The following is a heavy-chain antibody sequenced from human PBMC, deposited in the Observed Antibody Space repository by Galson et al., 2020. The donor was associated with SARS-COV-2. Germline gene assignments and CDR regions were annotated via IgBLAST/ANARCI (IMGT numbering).Heavy chain of an antibody. D-gene: IGHD1-26*01. J-gene: IGHJ6*02. Sequence: ASVKVSCKTSGYSFSNYGISWVRQAPGQGLEWVGWISTSNGNTDYAQKVQGRVTMTTQSSTSTAYMELRSLTSDDTAVYYCARVIPIGATYYFYAMDVWGQGTTVTVSS. V-gene: IGHV1-18*04. CDR2: ISTSNGNT. CDR3: ARVIPIGATYYFYAMDV. CDR1: GYSFSNYG.